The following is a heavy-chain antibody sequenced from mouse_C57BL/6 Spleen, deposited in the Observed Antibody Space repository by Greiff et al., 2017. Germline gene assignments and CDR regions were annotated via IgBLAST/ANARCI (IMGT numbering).Heavy chain of an antibody. J-gene: IGHJ3*01. D-gene: IGHD1-1*01. CDR2: IDPSDSYT. V-gene: IGHV1-50*01. Sequence: QVQLQQPGAELVKPGASVKLSCKASGYTFTSYWMQWVKQRPGQGLEWIGEIDPSDSYTNYNQKFKGKATLTVDTSSSTAYMQLSSLTSEDSAVXYCAREGGSSYGFAYWGQGTLVTVSA. CDR1: GYTFTSYW. CDR3: AREGGSSYGFAY.